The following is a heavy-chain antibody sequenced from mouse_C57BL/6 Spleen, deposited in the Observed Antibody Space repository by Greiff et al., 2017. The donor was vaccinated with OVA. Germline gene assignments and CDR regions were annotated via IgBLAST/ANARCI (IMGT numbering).Heavy chain of an antibody. D-gene: IGHD2-4*01. Sequence: EVNVVESGAELVRPGASVKLSCTASGFNIKDDYMHWVKQRPEQGLEWIGWIDPENGDTEYASKFQGKATITADTSSNTAYLQLSSLTSEDTAVYYCTTFDYDRFDYWGQGTTLTVSS. V-gene: IGHV14-4*01. CDR2: IDPENGDT. J-gene: IGHJ2*01. CDR1: GFNIKDDY. CDR3: TTFDYDRFDY.